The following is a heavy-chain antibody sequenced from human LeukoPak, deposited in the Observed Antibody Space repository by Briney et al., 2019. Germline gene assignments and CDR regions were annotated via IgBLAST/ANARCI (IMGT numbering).Heavy chain of an antibody. CDR2: MNPNSGNT. D-gene: IGHD1-1*01. J-gene: IGHJ4*02. CDR1: GGTFSSYA. V-gene: IGHV1-8*03. Sequence: ASVKVSCKGSGGTFSSYAISWVRQATGQGLEWMGWMNPNSGNTGYAQKFQGRVTITRNTSISTAYMELSSLRSEDTAVYYCARGGTFDYWGQGTLVTVSS. CDR3: ARGGTFDY.